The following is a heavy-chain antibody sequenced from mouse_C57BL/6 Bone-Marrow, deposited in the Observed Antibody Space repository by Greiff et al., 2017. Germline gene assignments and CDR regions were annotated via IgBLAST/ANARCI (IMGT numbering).Heavy chain of an antibody. D-gene: IGHD2-1*01. V-gene: IGHV5-6*01. CDR3: ARHRGNYTWYFDD. CDR1: GFTFSSYG. Sequence: EVQLQESGGDLVKPGGSLKLSCAASGFTFSSYGMSWVRQTPDKRLEWVATISSGGSYTYYPDSVKGRVTITRDNAKNTLYLQMSSLKSEDSDMYYCARHRGNYTWYFDDWGTGTTVTVSS. CDR2: ISSGGSYT. J-gene: IGHJ1*03.